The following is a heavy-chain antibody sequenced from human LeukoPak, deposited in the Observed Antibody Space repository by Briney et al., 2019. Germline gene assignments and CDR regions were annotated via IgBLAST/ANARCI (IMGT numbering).Heavy chain of an antibody. CDR1: GYTFTSYY. CDR3: ATQLPGYYFDY. J-gene: IGHJ4*02. V-gene: IGHV1-46*01. Sequence: ASVKVSCKASGYTFTSYYMHWVRQAPGQGLEWMGIINPSGGSTSYAQKFQGRVTMTRDTSTSTVYMELSSLRSEDTAVYYCATQLPGYYFDYWGQGTLVTVSS. CDR2: INPSGGST.